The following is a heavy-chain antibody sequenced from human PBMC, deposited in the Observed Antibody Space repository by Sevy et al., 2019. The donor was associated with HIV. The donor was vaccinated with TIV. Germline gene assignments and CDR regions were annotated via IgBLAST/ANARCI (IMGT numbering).Heavy chain of an antibody. Sequence: GGSLRLSCAASGFTFSSYAMSWVRQAPGKGLEWVSDISGSGGSTYYADSVKGRFTISRDNSKNTLYLQMNSLRAEDTAVYYCDRSQWLVWDAFDIWGQGTMVTVSS. V-gene: IGHV3-23*01. CDR1: GFTFSSYA. D-gene: IGHD6-19*01. J-gene: IGHJ3*02. CDR3: DRSQWLVWDAFDI. CDR2: ISGSGGST.